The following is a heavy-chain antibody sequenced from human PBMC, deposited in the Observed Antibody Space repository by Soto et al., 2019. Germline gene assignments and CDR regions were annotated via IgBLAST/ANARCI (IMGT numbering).Heavy chain of an antibody. CDR1: GGSFSGYY. CDR2: INHSGST. J-gene: IGHJ3*02. V-gene: IGHV4-34*01. CDR3: AIHGIGYCSSTSCSDDAFDI. Sequence: QVQLQQWGAGLLKPSETLSLTCAVYGGSFSGYYWSWIRQPPGKGLEGIGEINHSGSTNYNPSLKSRVTISVDTSKNQFSLKLSSVTAADTAVYYCAIHGIGYCSSTSCSDDAFDIWGQGTMVTVSS. D-gene: IGHD2-2*01.